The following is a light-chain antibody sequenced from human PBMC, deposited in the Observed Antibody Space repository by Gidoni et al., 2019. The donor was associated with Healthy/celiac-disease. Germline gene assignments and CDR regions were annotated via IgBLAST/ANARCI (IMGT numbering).Light chain of an antibody. V-gene: IGKV3-11*01. J-gene: IGKJ2*01. Sequence: IVLTQSPATPSSSPGERATLSCRASQSVSSYLAWYQQKPGQAPRLLIYDASNRATGIPARFSGSGSGTDFTLTISSLEPEDFAVYYCQQRSNWPPYTFGQGTKLEIK. CDR3: QQRSNWPPYT. CDR1: QSVSSY. CDR2: DAS.